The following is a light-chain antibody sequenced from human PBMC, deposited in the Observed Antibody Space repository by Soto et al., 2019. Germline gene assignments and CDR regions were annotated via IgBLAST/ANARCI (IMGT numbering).Light chain of an antibody. Sequence: QSALAQPASVSGSPGQSITISCTGTTSDVGGFRYVSWYQQHPGKAPKLIIYEVSNRPSGVSNRFSGSKSGNTASLTISGLQADDEADYFCSSYTALSIYLIFGGGTKLTVL. J-gene: IGLJ2*01. CDR1: TSDVGGFRY. CDR3: SSYTALSIYLI. V-gene: IGLV2-14*01. CDR2: EVS.